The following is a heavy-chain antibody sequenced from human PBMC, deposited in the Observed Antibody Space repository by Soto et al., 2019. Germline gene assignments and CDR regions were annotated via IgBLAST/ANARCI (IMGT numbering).Heavy chain of an antibody. CDR3: ARDVGYTGYEQGNPFDL. D-gene: IGHD5-12*01. V-gene: IGHV4-4*07. CDR2: MYHTGTT. CDR1: GGSISRYY. J-gene: IGHJ3*01. Sequence: SEPLSLTCSVSGGSISRYYWSWIRQTAGKRLEWIGRMYHTGTTDYNPSLKRRLSMSVDTSKNQFSLRLSSVTAADTALYYCARDVGYTGYEQGNPFDLWGQGTMVTVSS.